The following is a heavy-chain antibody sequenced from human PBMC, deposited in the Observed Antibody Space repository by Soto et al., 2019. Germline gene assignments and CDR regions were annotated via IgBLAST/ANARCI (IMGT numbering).Heavy chain of an antibody. J-gene: IGHJ4*02. D-gene: IGHD3-16*02. V-gene: IGHV3-23*01. CDR2: ISGGGGNT. CDR1: GVAFSTYA. CDR3: AKLVNSDSDY. Sequence: EMQLLESGGGLVQPGGSLRLSCAASGVAFSTYAMSWVRQAPGKGLAWVSSISGGGGNTNYASSVKGRFTISRDNSKNTLYLQMNSLGAEDTALYYCAKLVNSDSDYWGQGTLVTVSS.